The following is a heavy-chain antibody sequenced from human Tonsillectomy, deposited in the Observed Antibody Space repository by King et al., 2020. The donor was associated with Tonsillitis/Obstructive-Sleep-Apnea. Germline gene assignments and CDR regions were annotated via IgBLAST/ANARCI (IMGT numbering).Heavy chain of an antibody. CDR1: GFTFSSYW. CDR3: ARDGEFVVVPAAIPHYGMDV. D-gene: IGHD2-2*01. V-gene: IGHV3-74*01. Sequence: VQLVESGGGLVQPGGSLRLSCAASGFTFSSYWMHWVRQAPGKGLVWVSRINSDGSSTSYADSVQGRFTISRDNAKNTLYLQMNSLRAEDTAVYYCARDGEFVVVPAAIPHYGMDVWGQGTTVTVSS. CDR2: INSDGSST. J-gene: IGHJ6*02.